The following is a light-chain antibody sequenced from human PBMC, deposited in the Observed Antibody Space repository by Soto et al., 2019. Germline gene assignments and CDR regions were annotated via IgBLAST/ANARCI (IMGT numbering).Light chain of an antibody. CDR3: RQYCRSLGFA. CDR2: LGS. CDR1: QSLLHSNGYNY. V-gene: IGKV2-28*01. J-gene: IGKJ4*01. Sequence: IVMTQNPHSLPVTPGEPASISCRSSQSLLHSNGYNYLDWYLQKPGQSPQLLNYLGSNRATGIPARFSGSGSGTDFTLTISRLEPEDFAVYYCRQYCRSLGFAFGGGTKVDIK.